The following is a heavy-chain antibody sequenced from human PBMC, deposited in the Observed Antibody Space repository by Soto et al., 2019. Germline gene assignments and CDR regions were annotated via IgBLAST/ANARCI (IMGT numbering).Heavy chain of an antibody. CDR3: ARAFLSSGYYYGMDV. V-gene: IGHV4-59*01. Sequence: SETLSLTCTVSGGATSRYYWSWIRQPPGKALERIGYIYDTGSTNYNPSLKSRVTMSVDTSKNQFSLKLRSVTAADTAMYYCARAFLSSGYYYGMDVWGQGTTVTVSS. J-gene: IGHJ6*02. CDR1: GGATSRYY. D-gene: IGHD3-22*01. CDR2: IYDTGST.